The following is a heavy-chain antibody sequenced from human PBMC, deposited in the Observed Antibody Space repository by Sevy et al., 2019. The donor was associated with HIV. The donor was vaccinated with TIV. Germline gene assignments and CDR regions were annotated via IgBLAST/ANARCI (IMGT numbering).Heavy chain of an antibody. CDR1: GFTFSIYA. CDR2: ISYDGGVK. Sequence: GGSLRLSCAASGFTFSIYAMHWVRQAPDKGLEWVAVISYDGGVKYFADSVKGRVTISSDNSKNMLFLQMTSLRPEDTAVYYCASDLPSPVINPFYYYVVDVWVQGTTVTVSS. CDR3: ASDLPSPVINPFYYYVVDV. J-gene: IGHJ6*02. D-gene: IGHD3-22*01. V-gene: IGHV3-30*04.